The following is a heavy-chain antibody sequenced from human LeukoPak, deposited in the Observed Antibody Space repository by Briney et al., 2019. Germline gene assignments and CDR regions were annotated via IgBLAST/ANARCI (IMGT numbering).Heavy chain of an antibody. V-gene: IGHV1-69*05. CDR2: IIPIFGTA. J-gene: IGHJ4*02. CDR3: AIQDTAMVSGFDY. CDR1: GGTFSSYA. Sequence: AASVKVSCKASGGTFSSYAIGWVRQAPGQGLEWMGGIIPIFGTANYAQKFQGRVTITTDESTSTAYMELSSLRSEDTAVYYCAIQDTAMVSGFDYWGQGTLVTVSS. D-gene: IGHD5-18*01.